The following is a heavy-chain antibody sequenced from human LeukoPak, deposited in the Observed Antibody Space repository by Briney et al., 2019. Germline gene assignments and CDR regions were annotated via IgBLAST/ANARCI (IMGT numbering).Heavy chain of an antibody. D-gene: IGHD3-22*01. J-gene: IGHJ3*02. CDR3: ARERENYYDSSGYYPRGAFDI. Sequence: ASVKVSCKASGYTFTSYYMHWVRQAPGQGLEWMGIINPSGGSTGYAQKFQGRVTMTRDTSTSTVYMELSSLRSEDTAVYYCARERENYYDSSGYYPRGAFDIWGQGTMVTVSS. CDR2: INPSGGST. V-gene: IGHV1-46*01. CDR1: GYTFTSYY.